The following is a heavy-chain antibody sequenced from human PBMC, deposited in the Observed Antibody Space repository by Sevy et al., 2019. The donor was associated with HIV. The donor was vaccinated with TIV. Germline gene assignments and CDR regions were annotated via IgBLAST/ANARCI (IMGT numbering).Heavy chain of an antibody. CDR1: GGSISSYS. V-gene: IGHV4-59*13. CDR2: IYNSANT. CDR3: ARFDYGDYIGYFDY. D-gene: IGHD4-17*01. Sequence: SETLSLTCTFSGGSISSYSWSWIRQPPGKGLEWIGYIYNSANTNYKTSLKSRVTMSVDTSKNQFSLNLRSVTAADTAVYYCARFDYGDYIGYFDYWGQGTLVTVSS. J-gene: IGHJ4*02.